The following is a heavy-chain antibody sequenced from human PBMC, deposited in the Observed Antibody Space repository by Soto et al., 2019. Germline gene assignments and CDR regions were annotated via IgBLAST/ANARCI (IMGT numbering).Heavy chain of an antibody. V-gene: IGHV4-59*01. Sequence: PSETLSLTCTVSGGSMSSYYWSWIRQPPGKGLEWIAYMYYTGTTNYNPSLKSRATMSLDMSKSQFTLKLSSVTAADTAVYFCAGRHFGELHGWFDPRGQGTLVTVSS. CDR3: AGRHFGELHGWFDP. CDR2: MYYTGTT. CDR1: GGSMSSYY. J-gene: IGHJ5*02. D-gene: IGHD3-10*01.